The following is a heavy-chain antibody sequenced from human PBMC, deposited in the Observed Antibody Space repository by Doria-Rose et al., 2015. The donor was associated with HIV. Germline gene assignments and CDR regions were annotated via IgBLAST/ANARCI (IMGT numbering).Heavy chain of an antibody. D-gene: IGHD6-13*01. CDR2: IFSDDER. V-gene: IGHV2-26*01. CDR3: ARIRSSRWYHKYYFDF. J-gene: IGHJ4*02. Sequence: QITLKESGPVLVKPTETLTLTCTVSGVSLSSPGMGVSWIRQPPGKALEWLATIFSDDERSYTTSLKSRLTISRGTSKGQVVLTMTDMDPVDTATYYCARIRSSRWYHKYYFDFWGQGTLVIVSA. CDR1: GVSLSSPGMG.